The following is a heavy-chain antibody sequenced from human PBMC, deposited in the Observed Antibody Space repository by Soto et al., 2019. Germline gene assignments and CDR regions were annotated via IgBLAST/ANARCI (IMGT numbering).Heavy chain of an antibody. CDR1: GYTFTSYG. Sequence: QVQLVQSGAEVKKPGASVKVSCKASGYTFTSYGISWVRQAPGQGLEWMGWISAYNGNTNYAQKLQGRVTMTTDTSTSTAYMELRSLGSDGTAVYYCARADIVVVPAAIFGVDYWGQGTLVTVSS. D-gene: IGHD2-2*02. V-gene: IGHV1-18*01. J-gene: IGHJ4*02. CDR2: ISAYNGNT. CDR3: ARADIVVVPAAIFGVDY.